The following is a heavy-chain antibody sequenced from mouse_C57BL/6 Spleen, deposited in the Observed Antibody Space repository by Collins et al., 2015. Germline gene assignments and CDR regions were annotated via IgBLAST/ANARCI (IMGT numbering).Heavy chain of an antibody. Sequence: QVQLQQSGAELARPGASVKLSCKASGYTFTSYGIGWVKQRTGQGLEWIGEIYPRSGNTYYNEKFKGKATLTADKSSSTAYMELRSLTSEDSAVYFCARQDYYGSSYNYYAMDYWGQGTSVTVSS. CDR3: ARQDYYGSSYNYYAMDY. J-gene: IGHJ4*01. D-gene: IGHD1-1*01. V-gene: IGHV1-81*01. CDR1: GYTFTSYG. CDR2: IYPRSGNT.